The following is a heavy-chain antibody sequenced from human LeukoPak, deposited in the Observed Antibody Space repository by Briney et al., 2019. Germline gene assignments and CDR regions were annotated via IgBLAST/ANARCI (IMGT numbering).Heavy chain of an antibody. CDR3: AKRFCSATRCFHFDY. CDR2: ISASGDNT. J-gene: IGHJ4*02. V-gene: IGHV3-23*01. CDR1: GLTFASYD. D-gene: IGHD2-2*01. Sequence: HTGGSLRLSCAASGLTFASYDMSWVRQAPGKGLEWVSTISASGDNTYYAGSVKGRFTISRDNSKNTLYLQMDSLRAEDTAVYYCAKRFCSATRCFHFDYWGQGTLVTVSS.